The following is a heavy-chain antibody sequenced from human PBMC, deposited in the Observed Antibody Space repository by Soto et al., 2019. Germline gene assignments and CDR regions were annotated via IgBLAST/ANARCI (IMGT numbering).Heavy chain of an antibody. CDR2: INPSGGST. CDR3: ARDRSIVVVVAATPGYYYGMDV. V-gene: IGHV1-46*01. J-gene: IGHJ6*02. CDR1: GYTFTGYY. D-gene: IGHD2-15*01. Sequence: ASVKVSCKASGYTFTGYYMHWVRQAPGQGLEWMGWINPSGGSTSYAQKFQGRVTMTRDTSTSTVYMELSSLRSEDTAVYYCARDRSIVVVVAATPGYYYGMDVWGQGTTVTVSS.